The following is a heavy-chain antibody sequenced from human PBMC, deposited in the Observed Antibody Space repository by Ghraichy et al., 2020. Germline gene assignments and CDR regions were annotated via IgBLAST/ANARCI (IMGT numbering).Heavy chain of an antibody. J-gene: IGHJ4*02. Sequence: SETLSLTCTVSGYSISSTNWWGWIRQPPGKGLEWIGYVHRSEGTYYNPSLESRLTMSVDTSKNQFSLILTSVTAVDTAVYYCVKKLAGSYPFDYWGQGILVTVSS. CDR2: VHRSEGT. CDR1: GYSISSTNW. D-gene: IGHD1-26*01. CDR3: VKKLAGSYPFDY. V-gene: IGHV4-28*01.